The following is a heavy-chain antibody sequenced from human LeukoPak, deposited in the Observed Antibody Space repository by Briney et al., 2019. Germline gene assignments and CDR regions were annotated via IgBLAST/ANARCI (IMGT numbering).Heavy chain of an antibody. V-gene: IGHV3-7*01. CDR1: GFTFSDYW. Sequence: GGSLRLPCAASGFTFSDYWMSWVRQAPGKGLEWVAKVKQDGSEKYYVDSVRGRFTISRDNAKNSLYLQMNSLRAEDTAVFYCARGASNAFDIWGQGTMVTVSS. CDR3: ARGASNAFDI. J-gene: IGHJ3*02. CDR2: VKQDGSEK.